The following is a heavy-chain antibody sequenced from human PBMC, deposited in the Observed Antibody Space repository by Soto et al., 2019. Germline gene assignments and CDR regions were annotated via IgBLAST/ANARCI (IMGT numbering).Heavy chain of an antibody. D-gene: IGHD1-1*01. CDR2: IKSKTDGGTT. J-gene: IGHJ3*02. V-gene: IGHV3-15*01. Sequence: GESLKISCAASGFTFSNAWMSWVRQAPGKGLEWVGRIKSKTDGGTTDYAAPVKGRFTISRDDSKNTLYLQMNSLKTEDTAVYYCTETGGGDAFDIWGQGTMVTVSS. CDR3: TETGGGDAFDI. CDR1: GFTFSNAW.